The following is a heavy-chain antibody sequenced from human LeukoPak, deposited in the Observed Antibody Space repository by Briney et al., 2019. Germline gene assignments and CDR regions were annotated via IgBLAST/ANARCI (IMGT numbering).Heavy chain of an antibody. J-gene: IGHJ4*02. V-gene: IGHV1-69*04. D-gene: IGHD4-23*01. Sequence: SVKVSCKASGGTFSSYAISWVRQAPGQGLEWMGRIIPILGIANYAQKFQGRVTITADKSTSTAYMELSSLRSEDTAVYYCARTPDGGNSVGIDYWGQGTLVTVSS. CDR2: IIPILGIA. CDR3: ARTPDGGNSVGIDY. CDR1: GGTFSSYA.